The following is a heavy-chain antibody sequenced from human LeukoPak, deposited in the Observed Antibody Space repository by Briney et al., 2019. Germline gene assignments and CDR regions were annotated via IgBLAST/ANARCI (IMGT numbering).Heavy chain of an antibody. D-gene: IGHD2-21*02. J-gene: IGHJ2*01. V-gene: IGHV1-18*01. CDR1: GYSFTNYG. CDR2: ISAYNGNT. Sequence: ASVKVSCKASGYSFTNYGVSWVRQAPGQGLEWMGWISAYNGNTNYAQKFQGRVTLTTDTSTSTAYMELRSLGSDDTAVYFCAGDLGYCGGDCYSPRGYFDLWGRGTLVTVSS. CDR3: AGDLGYCGGDCYSPRGYFDL.